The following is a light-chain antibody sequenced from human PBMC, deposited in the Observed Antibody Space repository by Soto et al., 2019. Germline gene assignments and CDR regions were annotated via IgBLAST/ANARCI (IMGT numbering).Light chain of an antibody. CDR2: GAS. J-gene: IGKJ1*01. CDR1: QSVSSNF. CDR3: QQYGSSPQT. Sequence: EIVLTQSPGTLSLSPGERATLSCRASQSVSSNFLAWYQQKPGQAPRLLIYGASSRATGIPDRFSGSGSGTDFSLTISRLEPVDFAVYYCQQYGSSPQTFGQGTKVEIK. V-gene: IGKV3-20*01.